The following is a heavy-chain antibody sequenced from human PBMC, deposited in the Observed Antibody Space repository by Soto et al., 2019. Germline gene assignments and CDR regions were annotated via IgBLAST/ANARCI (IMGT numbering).Heavy chain of an antibody. Sequence: AASVKVSCKVSGYTLTELSMHWVRQAPGKGLEWMGGFDPEDGETIYAQKFQGGVTMTEDTSTDTAYMELSSLRSEDTAVYYCATTYYDFWSGPLPGDAFDIWGQGTMVTVSS. J-gene: IGHJ3*02. V-gene: IGHV1-24*01. CDR3: ATTYYDFWSGPLPGDAFDI. CDR1: GYTLTELS. D-gene: IGHD3-3*01. CDR2: FDPEDGET.